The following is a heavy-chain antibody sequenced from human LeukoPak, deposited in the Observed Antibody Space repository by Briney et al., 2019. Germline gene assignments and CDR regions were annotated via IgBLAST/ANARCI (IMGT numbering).Heavy chain of an antibody. V-gene: IGHV1-3*01. CDR3: ARHPPSSGWYDY. CDR2: INAGNGNT. J-gene: IGHJ4*02. CDR1: GYTFTSYA. Sequence: ASVKVSCKASGYTFTSYAMHWVRQAPGQRLEWMGWINAGNGNTKYSQKFQGRVTITRDTSASTAYMELSSLRSEDTAVYYCARHPPSSGWYDYWGQGTLVTVSS. D-gene: IGHD6-19*01.